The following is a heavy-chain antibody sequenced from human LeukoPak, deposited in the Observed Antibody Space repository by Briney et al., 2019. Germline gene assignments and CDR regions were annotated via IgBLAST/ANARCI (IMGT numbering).Heavy chain of an antibody. CDR2: INSDGSST. D-gene: IGHD3-10*01. Sequence: GGSLRLSCAASGFTCSSYWMHWVRQAPGKGLVWVSRINSDGSSTRYADSVKRRFTISRDNAKNTLYLQMNSLRAEDTAVYYCARTMVRGVPPDYWGQGTLVTVSS. CDR3: ARTMVRGVPPDY. V-gene: IGHV3-74*01. CDR1: GFTCSSYW. J-gene: IGHJ4*02.